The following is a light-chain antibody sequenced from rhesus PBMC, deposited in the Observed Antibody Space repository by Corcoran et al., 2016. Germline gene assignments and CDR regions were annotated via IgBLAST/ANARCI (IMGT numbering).Light chain of an antibody. V-gene: IGKV1-46*01. CDR1: QSFSSS. J-gene: IGKJ3*01. Sequence: DIQMTQSPSSLSASVGDTVTITCRASQSFSSSLAWYQQKPGKAPKLLIYSASSLQSGVPSRFSGSKSGTDVTLTISSLQPEDIASYYCQQYYSYPFTFGPGTKLDIK. CDR3: QQYYSYPFT. CDR2: SAS.